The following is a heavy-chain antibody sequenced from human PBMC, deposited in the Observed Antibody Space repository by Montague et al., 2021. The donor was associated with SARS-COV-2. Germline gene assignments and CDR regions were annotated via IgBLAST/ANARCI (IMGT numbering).Heavy chain of an antibody. CDR1: GDSVSSNTAA. D-gene: IGHD6-13*01. V-gene: IGHV6-1*01. Sequence: CAISGDSVSSNTAAWNWIRQSPSRGLEWLGRTYYRSKWYYDYAVSVKSRMTISPDTSKNQFSLQLSSVTPEDRAVYYCAGVPRYSLSWSFDYWGQGTLVTVSS. CDR2: TYYRSKWYY. J-gene: IGHJ4*02. CDR3: AGVPRYSLSWSFDY.